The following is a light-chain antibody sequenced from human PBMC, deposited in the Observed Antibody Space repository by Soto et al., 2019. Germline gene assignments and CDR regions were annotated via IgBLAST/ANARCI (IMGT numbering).Light chain of an antibody. V-gene: IGKV3-15*01. Sequence: DIVLTQSPATLSVSPGDRVTLSCRASESLFGFLAWYQQKPGQAPRLLMYGVSTRATVIPARFSGGGSATDFTLTISSLQSADSAFYFCQSYNDWPFASGLGTRLEI. J-gene: IGKJ2*01. CDR2: GVS. CDR3: QSYNDWPFA. CDR1: ESLFGF.